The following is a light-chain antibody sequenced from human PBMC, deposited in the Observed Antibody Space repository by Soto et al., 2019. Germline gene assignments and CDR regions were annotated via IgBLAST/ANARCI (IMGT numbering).Light chain of an antibody. J-gene: IGKJ1*01. Sequence: IVMTQSPATLSVSPGEGATLSCRASQSIASNLAWYQQKPGQAPRLLIYGASTRATGIPARFSGSGSGTKFTLIISSLQSEDFAVYYCQQYNNWPPWTFGQGTKVDIK. CDR3: QQYNNWPPWT. V-gene: IGKV3-15*01. CDR1: QSIASN. CDR2: GAS.